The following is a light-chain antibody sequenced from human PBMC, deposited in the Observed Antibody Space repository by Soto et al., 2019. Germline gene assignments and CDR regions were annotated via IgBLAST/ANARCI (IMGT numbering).Light chain of an antibody. CDR2: AAS. V-gene: IGKV1-39*01. CDR1: QSISSY. CDR3: QQSYSLGT. Sequence: DIQMAQTPSSLSASVGDRVTITCRASQSISSYLNWYQQKPGKAPKLLIYAASSLQSGVPSRFTGSGSGTDFTLTISSLHPEDFATYYCQQSYSLGTLGQGTKVEIK. J-gene: IGKJ1*01.